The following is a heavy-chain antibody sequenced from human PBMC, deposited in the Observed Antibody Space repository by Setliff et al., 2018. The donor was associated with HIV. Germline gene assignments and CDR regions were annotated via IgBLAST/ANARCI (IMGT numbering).Heavy chain of an antibody. Sequence: SETLSLTCTVSGGSISSGVYYWSWIRQPPGKGLEWIGEINHSGSTNYNPSLKSRVTISVDTSKRQFSLNLTSVTAADTAVYYCARGPPAEDYYYYMDVWDKGTTVTVSS. CDR3: ARGPPAEDYYYYMDV. CDR2: INHSGST. J-gene: IGHJ6*03. CDR1: GGSISSGVYY. V-gene: IGHV4-39*07.